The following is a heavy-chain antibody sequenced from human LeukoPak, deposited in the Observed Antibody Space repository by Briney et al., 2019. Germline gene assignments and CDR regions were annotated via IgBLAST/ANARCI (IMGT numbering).Heavy chain of an antibody. CDR1: GGSFSGYY. D-gene: IGHD3-3*01. Sequence: SETLSLTCAVYGGSFSGYYWSWIRQPPGKGLEWIGEINHSGSTNYNPSLKSRVTISVDTSKNQFSLKLSSVTAADTAVYYCARDGVRILEWLLSSYYYGMDVWGQGTTVTVS. CDR2: INHSGST. CDR3: ARDGVRILEWLLSSYYYGMDV. J-gene: IGHJ6*02. V-gene: IGHV4-34*01.